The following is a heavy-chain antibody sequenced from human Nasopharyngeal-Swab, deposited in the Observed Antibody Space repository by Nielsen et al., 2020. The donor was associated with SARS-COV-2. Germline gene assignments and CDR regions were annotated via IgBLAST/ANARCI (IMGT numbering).Heavy chain of an antibody. Sequence: GESLKISCAASGFTFSSYAMHWVRQAPGKGLEWVAVISYDGSNKYYADSVKGRFTISRDNSKNTLYLQMNSLRAEDTAVYYCTRDIGGKYGYWGQGILVTVSS. D-gene: IGHD4-23*01. CDR2: ISYDGSNK. V-gene: IGHV3-30*04. J-gene: IGHJ4*02. CDR1: GFTFSSYA. CDR3: TRDIGGKYGY.